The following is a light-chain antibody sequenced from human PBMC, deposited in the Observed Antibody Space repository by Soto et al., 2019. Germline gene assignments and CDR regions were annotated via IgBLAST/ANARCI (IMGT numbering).Light chain of an antibody. CDR2: GAS. V-gene: IGKV1-27*01. Sequence: DIRMTQSPPSLSASVGDRVTITCRASQGISNFLVWYQQKPGKVPKVLIYGASTLQSGVPTRFTGSGSGTDFTLTISGLQPEDAATYYCQKSNSWSWTFGQGTKVEIK. J-gene: IGKJ1*01. CDR1: QGISNF. CDR3: QKSNSWSWT.